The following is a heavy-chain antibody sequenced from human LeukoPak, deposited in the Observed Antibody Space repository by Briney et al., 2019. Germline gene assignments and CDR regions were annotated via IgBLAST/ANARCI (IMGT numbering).Heavy chain of an antibody. CDR2: ISTSVNTI. J-gene: IGHJ4*02. V-gene: IGHV3-11*04. D-gene: IGHD3-22*01. CDR3: VTYYFDSSGPKKNY. Sequence: PGGSLRLSCAASGFTFSDYYMSWIRQAPGKGLEWVSYISTSVNTIYYADSVKGRFTVSRDNAKNSLYLQMNSLRAEDTAVYYCVTYYFDSSGPKKNYWGQGTLVTVSS. CDR1: GFTFSDYY.